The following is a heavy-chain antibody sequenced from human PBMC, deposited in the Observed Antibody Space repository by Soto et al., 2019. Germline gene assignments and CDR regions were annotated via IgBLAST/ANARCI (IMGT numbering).Heavy chain of an antibody. J-gene: IGHJ6*02. V-gene: IGHV1-18*04. Sequence: QVRLVLSGDELKKPGASMKVSCKASGYAFSDHGISWVRQAPGQGLEWIGWISAYNGNTNYAQKFQGRVTVTTDASTATAYMEVRSLTSDDTAVYYCAREWSAAGHFYGMDVWGQGTTVAVSS. CDR3: AREWSAAGHFYGMDV. CDR2: ISAYNGNT. D-gene: IGHD6-13*01. CDR1: GYAFSDHG.